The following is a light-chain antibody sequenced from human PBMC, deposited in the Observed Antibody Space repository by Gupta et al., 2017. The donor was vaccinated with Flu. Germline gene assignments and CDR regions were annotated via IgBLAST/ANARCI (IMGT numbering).Light chain of an antibody. CDR1: SSNIGKNA. V-gene: IGLV1-36*01. CDR3: EEWDDRLNGPV. Sequence: QSVLTQPPSVSDAPRPRVTISCSGSSSNIGKNAVNWYQQLPGKAPKLLSEDVDLLPSGVSDRFAGSKAGTSAYLDIRGLQSEDEAYYSCEEWDDRLNGPVFGGGIKLTVL. J-gene: IGLJ2*01. CDR2: DVD.